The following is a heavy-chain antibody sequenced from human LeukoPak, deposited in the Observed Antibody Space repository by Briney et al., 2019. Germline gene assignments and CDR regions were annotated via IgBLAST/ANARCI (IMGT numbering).Heavy chain of an antibody. CDR2: ISAYSGTT. D-gene: IGHD3-22*01. CDR3: ARDRLTSSSFRHYYDTAGYQSDAFDL. V-gene: IGHV1-18*01. CDR1: GYRFTSYG. Sequence: GASVKVSCKASGYRFTSYGFSWVRQAPGQGLEWMGWISAYSGTTDYPQKVQGRVTMTTDTSTTTAYMELRSLRSDDTAVYYCARDRLTSSSFRHYYDTAGYQSDAFDLWGQGTTVIVSS. J-gene: IGHJ3*01.